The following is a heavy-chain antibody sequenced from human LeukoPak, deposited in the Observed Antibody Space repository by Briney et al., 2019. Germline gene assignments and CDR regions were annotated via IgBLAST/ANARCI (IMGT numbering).Heavy chain of an antibody. CDR2: IYTSGST. CDR1: GGSISSYY. CDR3: ARETEYDFWFHD. Sequence: SETLSLTCSISGGSISSYYWSWIRQPAGKGLEWVGRIYTSGSTNYNPSLKSRVTMSVDTSKNEFSLKLSSVTAADTAVYYCARETEYDFWFHDWGQGTLVTVSS. J-gene: IGHJ4*02. V-gene: IGHV4-4*07. D-gene: IGHD3-3*01.